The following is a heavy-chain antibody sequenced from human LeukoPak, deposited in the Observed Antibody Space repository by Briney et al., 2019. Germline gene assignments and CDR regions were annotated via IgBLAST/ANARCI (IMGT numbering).Heavy chain of an antibody. CDR2: ISSSGTTI. D-gene: IGHD1-26*01. Sequence: GGSLRLSCAASGFTFSDYYMSWIRQAPGKGLEWVSYISSSGTTIYNADSVKGRFTISRDNSKNTLYLQMNSLRAEDTAVYYCAKSPIVGATFYFDYWGQGTLVTVSS. V-gene: IGHV3-11*01. CDR1: GFTFSDYY. CDR3: AKSPIVGATFYFDY. J-gene: IGHJ4*02.